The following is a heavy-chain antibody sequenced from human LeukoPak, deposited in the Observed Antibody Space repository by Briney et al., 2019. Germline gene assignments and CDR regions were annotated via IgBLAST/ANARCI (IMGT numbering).Heavy chain of an antibody. CDR2: LYPADSRT. J-gene: IGHJ4*02. V-gene: IGHV5-51*01. Sequence: GESLKISCKGSGYSFTSYWIGWVRQMPGKGLEWMGVLYPADSRTTYSPSFQGQVTITADKSISTAYLQWSSLKASDTAMYYCTRQGRYWGQGTLVTVSS. CDR1: GYSFTSYW. CDR3: TRQGRY.